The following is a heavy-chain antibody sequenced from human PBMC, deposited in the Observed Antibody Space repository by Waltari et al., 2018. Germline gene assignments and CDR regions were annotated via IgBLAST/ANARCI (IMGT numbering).Heavy chain of an antibody. Sequence: QLQLQESGPGLVKPSETLYLTCTVSGASVSSRIHYWGWIRQSPGKGLEWIGSITHSGSSYYNPSLRSRVTLLVDTSKNQFSLRVNSVTAADMALYYCARHMTTVTTSSFDYWGQGALVTVSS. CDR2: ITHSGSS. D-gene: IGHD4-17*01. J-gene: IGHJ4*02. CDR3: ARHMTTVTTSSFDY. V-gene: IGHV4-39*07. CDR1: GASVSSRIHY.